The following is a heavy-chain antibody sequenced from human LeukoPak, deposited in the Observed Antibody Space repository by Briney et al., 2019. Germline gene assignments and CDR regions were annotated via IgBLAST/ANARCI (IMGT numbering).Heavy chain of an antibody. CDR2: IPGGRDSI. CDR3: ARRPIGAFPFDY. D-gene: IGHD3-16*01. J-gene: IGHJ4*02. V-gene: IGHV3-48*01. CDR1: GFTFSSYS. Sequence: GGSLRLSCATSGFTFSSYSMNWVRKAPGQGLEWISYIPGGRDSIYYADSVKGRFTISRDNARNSLYLQMDSLRAEDTAVYFCARRPIGAFPFDYWGQGALVTVSS.